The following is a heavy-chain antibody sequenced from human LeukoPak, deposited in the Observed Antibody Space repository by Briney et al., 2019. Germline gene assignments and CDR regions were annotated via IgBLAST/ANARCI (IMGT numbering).Heavy chain of an antibody. CDR1: GFTFTSYS. J-gene: IGHJ4*02. D-gene: IGHD3-22*01. Sequence: KAGGSLRLSCAASGFTFTSYSMNWVRQAPGKGLEWVSSISSSSSYIYYADSVKGRFTISRDNAKNSLYLQMNSLRAEDTAVYYCARLRLEYYYDSSGYYPDYWGQGTLVTVSS. V-gene: IGHV3-21*01. CDR2: ISSSSSYI. CDR3: ARLRLEYYYDSSGYYPDY.